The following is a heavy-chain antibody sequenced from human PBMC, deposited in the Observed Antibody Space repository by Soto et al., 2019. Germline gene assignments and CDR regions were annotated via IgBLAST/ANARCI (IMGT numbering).Heavy chain of an antibody. Sequence: QVQLVQSGAEEKKPGASVKVSCKASGYTFTNYAMDWVRQAPGQRLEWMGWINAGNGNTKYSQNFQGRVTITRDTSASTSYMELSSLRFEDTAVYYCARGKGYNWHHGWFDPWGQGTLVTVSS. CDR2: INAGNGNT. D-gene: IGHD1-20*01. CDR1: GYTFTNYA. J-gene: IGHJ5*02. V-gene: IGHV1-3*05. CDR3: ARGKGYNWHHGWFDP.